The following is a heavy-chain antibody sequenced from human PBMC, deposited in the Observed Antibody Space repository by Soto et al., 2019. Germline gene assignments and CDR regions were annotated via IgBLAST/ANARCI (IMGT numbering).Heavy chain of an antibody. CDR1: GGSISSYY. Sequence: SETLSLTCTVSGGSISSYYWSWIRQPPGKGLEWIGYIYYSGSTNYNPSLKSRVTISVDTSKNQFSLKLNSMTAADTAIYYCARDRLRGYDSSGFYSWGQGTMLTVSS. CDR2: IYYSGST. J-gene: IGHJ4*02. V-gene: IGHV4-59*12. CDR3: ARDRLRGYDSSGFYS. D-gene: IGHD3-22*01.